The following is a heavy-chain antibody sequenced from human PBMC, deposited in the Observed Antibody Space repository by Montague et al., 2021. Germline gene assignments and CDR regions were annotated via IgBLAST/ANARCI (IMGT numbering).Heavy chain of an antibody. CDR1: GDSINGWY. CDR3: ARQGFYESGGFFI. J-gene: IGHJ4*02. CDR2: VFYSGAT. Sequence: SETLSLTCSVSGDSINGWYWSWIRQPPGKGLEWIGSVFYSGATNYNPSLKSRVTMSADTSKNQVSLKVNSVTAADTAVYYCARQGFYESGGFFIWGLGTLGTVPS. D-gene: IGHD3-22*01. V-gene: IGHV4-59*01.